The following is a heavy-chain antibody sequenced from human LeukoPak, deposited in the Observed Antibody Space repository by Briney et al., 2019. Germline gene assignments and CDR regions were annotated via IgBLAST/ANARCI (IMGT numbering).Heavy chain of an antibody. Sequence: KPSETLSLTCTVSGGSISSTDYYWGWIRQPPGRGLEWIGSIYYSGITYYNPSLKSRVTISVDTSNNQFSLKLSSVTAADTAMYFSARLLIYCVGTSCHFDYWGQGTLVTVSS. CDR1: GGSISSTDYY. CDR2: IYYSGIT. J-gene: IGHJ4*02. V-gene: IGHV4-39*01. D-gene: IGHD2-2*01. CDR3: ARLLIYCVGTSCHFDY.